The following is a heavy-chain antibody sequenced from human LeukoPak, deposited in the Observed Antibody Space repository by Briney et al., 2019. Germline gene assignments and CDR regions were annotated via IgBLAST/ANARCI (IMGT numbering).Heavy chain of an antibody. D-gene: IGHD3-3*01. Sequence: GESLKISCKGSGYSFTSYWIGWVRQMPGKGLEWMGIIYPGDSDTRYSPSFQGQVTISADKSISTAYLQWSSLKASDTAMYYCARLRRITIFGVATDFDYWGQGTLVTLSS. CDR3: ARLRRITIFGVATDFDY. J-gene: IGHJ4*02. CDR2: IYPGDSDT. CDR1: GYSFTSYW. V-gene: IGHV5-51*01.